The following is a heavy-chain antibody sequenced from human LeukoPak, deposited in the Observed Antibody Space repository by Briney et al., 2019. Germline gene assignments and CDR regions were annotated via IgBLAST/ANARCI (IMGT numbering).Heavy chain of an antibody. D-gene: IGHD6-6*01. CDR3: ARDEVDNVEPYSSSSGSENDY. J-gene: IGHJ4*02. Sequence: GGSLRLSCAASGFTFSSYSMNWVRQAPGKGLEWVSSISSSSYIYYADSVKGRFTISRDNAKNSLYLQMNSLRAEDTAVYYCARDEVDNVEPYSSSSGSENDYWGQGTLVTVSS. CDR1: GFTFSSYS. CDR2: ISSSSYI. V-gene: IGHV3-21*01.